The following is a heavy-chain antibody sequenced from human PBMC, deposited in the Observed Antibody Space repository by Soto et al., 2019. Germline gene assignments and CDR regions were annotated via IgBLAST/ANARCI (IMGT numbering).Heavy chain of an antibody. CDR2: ISSSSSTK. CDR3: ARVVDGIVATIPADY. V-gene: IGHV3-48*02. CDR1: GFTFSSYS. J-gene: IGHJ4*02. Sequence: PGRSMRLSCAVSGFTFSSYSMNWVRQAQGKGLEWVSYISSSSSTKYYADSVKGRFTISRDNAKNSLYLQMNSLRDEDTAVYYCARVVDGIVATIPADYWGQGTLVTVSS. D-gene: IGHD5-12*01.